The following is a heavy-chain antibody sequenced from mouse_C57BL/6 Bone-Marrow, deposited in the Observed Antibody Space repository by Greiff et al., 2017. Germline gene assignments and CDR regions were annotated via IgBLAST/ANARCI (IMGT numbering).Heavy chain of an antibody. V-gene: IGHV1-64*01. Sequence: QVQLKESGAELVKPGASVKLSCKASGYTFTSYWMHWVKQRPGQGLEWIGMIHPNSGSTNYNEKFKSKATLTVDKSSSTAYMQLSSLTSEDSAVYYCARVLITTVVGYWGQGTTLTVSS. CDR1: GYTFTSYW. D-gene: IGHD1-1*01. CDR2: IHPNSGST. J-gene: IGHJ2*01. CDR3: ARVLITTVVGY.